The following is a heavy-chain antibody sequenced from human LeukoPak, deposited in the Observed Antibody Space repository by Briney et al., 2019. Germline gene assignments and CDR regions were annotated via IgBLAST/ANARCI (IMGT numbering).Heavy chain of an antibody. CDR3: ARDYPTSGIVTIFDY. V-gene: IGHV3-23*01. CDR2: ITASGGST. J-gene: IGHJ4*02. Sequence: GGSLRLXCASSGFTFNNYAMTWVRQAPGKGLEWVSSITASGGSTYCADSVKGRFTISRDNSKNTLYLQMSSLRAEDTAVYYCARDYPTSGIVTIFDYWGQGTLVTVSS. D-gene: IGHD1-1*01. CDR1: GFTFNNYA.